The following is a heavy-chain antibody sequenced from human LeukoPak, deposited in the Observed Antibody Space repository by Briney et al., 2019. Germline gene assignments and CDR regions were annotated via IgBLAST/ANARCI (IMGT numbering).Heavy chain of an antibody. J-gene: IGHJ4*02. V-gene: IGHV4-39*01. CDR2: IYYSGNT. Sequence: SETLSLTCTVSGVSISSSNSYWGWIRQPPGKGLEWIGSIYYSGNTYYNASLKSQVSTSIDTSKNQFSLKLSSVTAADTAVYYCASLRERSYYARGFDYWGQGTPVTVSS. D-gene: IGHD1-26*01. CDR1: GVSISSSNSY. CDR3: ASLRERSYYARGFDY.